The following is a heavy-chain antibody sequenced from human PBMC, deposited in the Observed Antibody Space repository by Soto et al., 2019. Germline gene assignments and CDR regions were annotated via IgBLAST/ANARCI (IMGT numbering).Heavy chain of an antibody. D-gene: IGHD3-16*01. V-gene: IGHV3-30*03. CDR2: ISYDGSNK. J-gene: IGHJ4*02. CDR1: GFTFSSYG. Sequence: QVQLVESGGGVVQPGRSLRLSCAASGFTFSSYGMHWVRQAPGKGLEWVAVISYDGSNKYYADSVKGRFTISRDNSKNKPYLQMNSLRAQDTTVHYCGTGRPLRGGYYLDYWGQGPLVTVPS. CDR3: GTGRPLRGGYYLDY.